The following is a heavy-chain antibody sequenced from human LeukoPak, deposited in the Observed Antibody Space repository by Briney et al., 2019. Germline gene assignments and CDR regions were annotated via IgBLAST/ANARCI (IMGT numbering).Heavy chain of an antibody. CDR1: GGSISSYY. V-gene: IGHV4-59*01. CDR2: IYYSGST. D-gene: IGHD4-17*01. Sequence: SETLSLTCTVSGGSISSYYGSWIRQPPGKGLEWIGYIYYSGSTNYNPSLKSRVTISVDTSKNQFSLKLSSVTAADTAVYYCAREKTTVTTNAFDIWGQGTMVTVPS. CDR3: AREKTTVTTNAFDI. J-gene: IGHJ3*02.